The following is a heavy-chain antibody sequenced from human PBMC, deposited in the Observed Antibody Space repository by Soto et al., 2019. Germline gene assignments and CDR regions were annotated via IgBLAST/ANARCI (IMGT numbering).Heavy chain of an antibody. Sequence: QVQLVESGGGVVQPGRSLRLSCAASGFTFSSYPMHWVRTAPGKELEWVAVISYDGSNKYYADSVEGRFTFSRDNSKNTLYLQMNSLRAAVTAVYYCSRDAAAGSGFDYWGQGTLVTVSS. CDR2: ISYDGSNK. J-gene: IGHJ4*02. V-gene: IGHV3-30-3*01. D-gene: IGHD6-13*01. CDR1: GFTFSSYP. CDR3: SRDAAAGSGFDY.